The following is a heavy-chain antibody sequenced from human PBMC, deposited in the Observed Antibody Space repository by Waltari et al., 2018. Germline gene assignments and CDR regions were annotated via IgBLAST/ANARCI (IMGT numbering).Heavy chain of an antibody. V-gene: IGHV3-9*03. D-gene: IGHD3-22*01. Sequence: EVQLVESGGGLVQPGRSLRLSCAASGFTFDDYAMHWVRQAPGKGLEWVSGISWNSGSIGNADSVKGGFTISRDNAKNSLYLQMNSLRAEYMAFYYCAKGRNTMIDKDDAFDIWGQGTMVTVSS. CDR1: GFTFDDYA. J-gene: IGHJ3*02. CDR3: AKGRNTMIDKDDAFDI. CDR2: ISWNSGSI.